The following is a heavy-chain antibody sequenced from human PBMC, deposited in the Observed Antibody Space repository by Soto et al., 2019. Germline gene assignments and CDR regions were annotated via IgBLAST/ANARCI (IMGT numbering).Heavy chain of an antibody. V-gene: IGHV3-48*02. J-gene: IGHJ4*02. CDR1: GFTFSGDS. D-gene: IGHD1-26*01. CDR2: ISGSSKTI. CDR3: ARDKKWAFDY. Sequence: GSLRLSCVASGFTFSGDSMNWVRQAPGKGLEWVSYISGSSKTIYYADSVKGRFTISRDNAKNSLYLQMNSLRDEDTAVYYCARDKKWAFDYWGQGALVTVSS.